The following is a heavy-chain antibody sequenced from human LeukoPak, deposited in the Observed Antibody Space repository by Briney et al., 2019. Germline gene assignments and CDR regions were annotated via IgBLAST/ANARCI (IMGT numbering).Heavy chain of an antibody. V-gene: IGHV1-8*01. CDR3: ARDYPWTTVTTHSAPIDY. D-gene: IGHD4-17*01. CDR2: MNPNSGNT. CDR1: GYTFTSYD. Sequence: ASVKVSCKASGYTFTSYDINWVRQATGQGLEWMGWMNPNSGNTGYAQKFQGRVTMTRNTSISTAYMELSSLRSEDTAMYYCARDYPWTTVTTHSAPIDYWGQGTLVTVSS. J-gene: IGHJ4*02.